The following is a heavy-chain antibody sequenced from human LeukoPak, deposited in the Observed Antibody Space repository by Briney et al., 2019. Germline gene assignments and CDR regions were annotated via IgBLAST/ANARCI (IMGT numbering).Heavy chain of an antibody. CDR1: GYTFTSYY. Sequence: ASVKVSCKAFGYTFTSYYMHWVRQAPGKGLEWMGCFDRDDGETIYAQKFQGRVTMTEDTSTDTAYMDLSSLRSEDTAVYYCATGITMVRGLYYIDVWGKGTTVTVSS. CDR2: FDRDDGET. CDR3: ATGITMVRGLYYIDV. J-gene: IGHJ6*03. V-gene: IGHV1-24*01. D-gene: IGHD3-10*01.